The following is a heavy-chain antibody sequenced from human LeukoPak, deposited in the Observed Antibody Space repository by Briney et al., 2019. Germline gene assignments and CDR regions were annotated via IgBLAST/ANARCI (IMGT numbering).Heavy chain of an antibody. CDR2: INSGGRST. CDR3: GRVGYCANGVCPNYVY. V-gene: IGHV3-74*01. Sequence: PGGSLRLSCAASGFTFRKYWVHWVRQAPGKGLVWVSHINSGGRSTSYADSVKGRFTIYRDNPKNTLYLQTKSLRVEDTAVYYCGRVGYCANGVCPNYVYWGQGTLVTVSS. CDR1: GFTFRKYW. J-gene: IGHJ4*02. D-gene: IGHD2-8*01.